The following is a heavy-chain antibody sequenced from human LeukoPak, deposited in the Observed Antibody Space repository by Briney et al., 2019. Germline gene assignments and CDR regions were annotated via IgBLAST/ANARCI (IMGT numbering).Heavy chain of an antibody. Sequence: EASVKVSCNASGYTFTGYYMHWVRQAPGQGLEWMGWINPNSGGTNYAQKFQGWVTMTRDTSISTAYMELSRLRSDDTAVYYCARDSSSRFHGRYYGMDVWGQGTTVTVSS. J-gene: IGHJ6*02. CDR1: GYTFTGYY. D-gene: IGHD6-13*01. CDR2: INPNSGGT. CDR3: ARDSSSRFHGRYYGMDV. V-gene: IGHV1-2*04.